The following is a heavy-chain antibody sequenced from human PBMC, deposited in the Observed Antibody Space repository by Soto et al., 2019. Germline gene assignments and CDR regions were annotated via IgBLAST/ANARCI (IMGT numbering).Heavy chain of an antibody. CDR2: TYYRSRFFS. CDR3: VRDRYSSSGWFDP. J-gene: IGHJ5*02. V-gene: IGHV6-1*01. D-gene: IGHD3-10*01. CDR1: GDSVSSYSAA. Sequence: SQTLSLTCAISGDSVSSYSAAWNWIRQSPSGGLEWLGRTYYRSRFFSDYAESVKSRIIINPDTSKSQFSLQLKSVTPEDTAVYYCVRDRYSSSGWFDPWGQGTPVTSPQ.